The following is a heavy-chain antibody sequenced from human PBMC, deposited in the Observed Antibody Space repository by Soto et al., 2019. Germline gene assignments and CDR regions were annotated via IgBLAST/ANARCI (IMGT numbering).Heavy chain of an antibody. CDR1: GGSFSGYY. CDR3: AILLFGELLNDYYYYGMDV. J-gene: IGHJ6*02. CDR2: INHSGST. D-gene: IGHD3-10*01. Sequence: PSETLSLTCAVYGGSFSGYYWSWIRQPPGKGLEWIGEINHSGSTNYNPSLKSRVTITVDTSKNQFYQKLSSVTATDTAVYYCAILLFGELLNDYYYYGMDVWGQGTTVTVSS. V-gene: IGHV4-34*01.